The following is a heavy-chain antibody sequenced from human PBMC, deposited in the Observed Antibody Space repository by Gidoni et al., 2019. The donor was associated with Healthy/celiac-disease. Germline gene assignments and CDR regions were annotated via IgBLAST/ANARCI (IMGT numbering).Heavy chain of an antibody. Sequence: QLQLQESGPGLVKPSETLSLTCTVSGGSISSSSYYWGWIRQPPGKGLEWIGSIYYSGSTYYNPSLKSRVTISVDTSKNQFSLKLSSVTAADTAVYYCARREAYSGYDRAFDYWGQGTLVTVSS. CDR2: IYYSGST. CDR1: GGSISSSSYY. CDR3: ARREAYSGYDRAFDY. V-gene: IGHV4-39*01. J-gene: IGHJ4*02. D-gene: IGHD5-12*01.